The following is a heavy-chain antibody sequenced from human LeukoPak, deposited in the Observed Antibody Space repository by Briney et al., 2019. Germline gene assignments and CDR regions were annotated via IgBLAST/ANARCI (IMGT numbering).Heavy chain of an antibody. CDR3: ATYYYDSSGYKRLDY. J-gene: IGHJ4*02. CDR2: ISSSSSTI. CDR1: GFNYSIYS. V-gene: IGHV3-48*04. Sequence: GGTLRLSCADSGFNYSIYSMKWVCQAPGKGLKKVSYISSSSSTIYYADSVKGRFTISRDNAKNSLYLQMNSLRAEDTAVYYCATYYYDSSGYKRLDYWGQGTQVTVSS. D-gene: IGHD3-22*01.